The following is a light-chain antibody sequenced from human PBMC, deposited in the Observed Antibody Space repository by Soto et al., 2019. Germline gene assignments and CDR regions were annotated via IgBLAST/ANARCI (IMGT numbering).Light chain of an antibody. CDR1: SSDVGGYNY. V-gene: IGLV2-14*01. Sequence: QSVLTQPASVSGSPGQSVTISCTGTSSDVGGYNYVSWYQQHPGKAPKLMIYDVINRPSGVSNRFSGSKSGNTASLTISGLQAEDEADYYCSSYTSSSCVVFGGGTKLTVL. CDR3: SSYTSSSCVV. CDR2: DVI. J-gene: IGLJ2*01.